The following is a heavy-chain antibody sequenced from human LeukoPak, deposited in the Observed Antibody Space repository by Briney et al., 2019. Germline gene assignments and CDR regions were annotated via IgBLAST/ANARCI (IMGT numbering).Heavy chain of an antibody. CDR3: ARAFTMVRGLED. Sequence: HWGSLRLSCAASGFTFSSYSMNWVRPAPGKGLEWVSYISSSSSTIYYADSVKGRFTISRDNAKNSLYLQMNSLRDEDTAVYYCARAFTMVRGLEDWGQGTLVTVSS. CDR1: GFTFSSYS. J-gene: IGHJ4*02. D-gene: IGHD3-10*01. CDR2: ISSSSSTI. V-gene: IGHV3-48*02.